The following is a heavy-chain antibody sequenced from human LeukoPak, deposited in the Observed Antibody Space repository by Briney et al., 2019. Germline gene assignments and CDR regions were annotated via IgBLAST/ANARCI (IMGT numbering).Heavy chain of an antibody. D-gene: IGHD3-3*01. J-gene: IGHJ5*02. CDR3: ARVRPDPNYDFWSGPYRAANYNWFDP. V-gene: IGHV4-34*01. CDR2: INHSGST. Sequence: TSETLSLTCAVYGGSFSGYYWSRIRQPPGKGLEWIGEINHSGSTNYNPSLKSRVTISVDTSKNQFSLKLSSVTAADTAVYYCARVRPDPNYDFWSGPYRAANYNWFDPWGQGTLVTVSS. CDR1: GGSFSGYY.